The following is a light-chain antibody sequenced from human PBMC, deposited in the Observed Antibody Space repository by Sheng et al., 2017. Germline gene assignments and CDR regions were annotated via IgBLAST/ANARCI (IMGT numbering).Light chain of an antibody. V-gene: IGLV3-21*03. CDR1: NIGSKS. J-gene: IGLJ1*01. Sequence: SYVLTQPPSVSVAPGKTARITCAENNIGSKSVHWYQQKPGQAPVVVVYDDTDRPSGIPERFSGSNSGSTATLTHQQGRSRGMEADYYCQVWDITSDSHYVFGTGTKVTVL. CDR3: QVWDITSDSHYV. CDR2: DDT.